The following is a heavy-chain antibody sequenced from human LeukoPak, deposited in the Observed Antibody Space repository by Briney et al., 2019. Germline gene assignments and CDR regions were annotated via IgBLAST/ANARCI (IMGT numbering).Heavy chain of an antibody. CDR3: AKGTGIAVAGTGVDY. V-gene: IGHV3-23*01. D-gene: IGHD6-19*01. J-gene: IGHJ4*02. CDR1: GFTFSSYA. Sequence: GGSLRLSCAASGFTFSSYAMSWVRQAPGKGLEWVSAISGSGGSTYYADSVKGRFTISRDNSKNTLYLQMNSLRAEDTAVYYCAKGTGIAVAGTGVDYWGQGTLVTVSS. CDR2: ISGSGGST.